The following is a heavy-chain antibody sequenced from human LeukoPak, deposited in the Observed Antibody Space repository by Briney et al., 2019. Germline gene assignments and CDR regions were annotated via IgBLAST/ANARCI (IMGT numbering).Heavy chain of an antibody. D-gene: IGHD5-24*01. CDR2: ISGSGGHT. CDR3: AKGGAATMRDGYNYYYYYMEV. J-gene: IGHJ6*03. V-gene: IGHV3-23*01. CDR1: GITFSSHA. Sequence: GGSLRLSCAASGITFSSHAMSWVRQAPGKGLEWVSLISGSGGHTYYGDSVKGRFTISRDNSTNRLYLTMNGLRPADTAVYYCAKGGAATMRDGYNYYYYYMEVWGRGTTVTVSS.